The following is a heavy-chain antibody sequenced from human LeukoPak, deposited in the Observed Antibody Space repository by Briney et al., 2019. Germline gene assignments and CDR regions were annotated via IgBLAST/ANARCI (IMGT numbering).Heavy chain of an antibody. V-gene: IGHV3-64*01. CDR1: GFTFSSYA. D-gene: IGHD3-3*01. J-gene: IGHJ4*02. CDR2: ISSNGGST. Sequence: GGSLRLSCAASGFTFSSYAMHWLPQAPGKGLEYVSAISSNGGSTYYANSVKGRFTISRDNSKNTLYLQMGSLRAEDMAVYYCARVQRSYDFWSGYRDYWGQGTLVTVSS. CDR3: ARVQRSYDFWSGYRDY.